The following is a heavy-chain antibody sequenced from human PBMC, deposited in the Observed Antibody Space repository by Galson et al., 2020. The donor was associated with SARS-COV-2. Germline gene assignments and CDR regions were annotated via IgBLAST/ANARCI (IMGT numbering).Heavy chain of an antibody. D-gene: IGHD3-22*01. CDR2: ISSSGRNI. CDR1: GFTFSGYY. Sequence: GGSLRLSCAASGFTFSGYYMSWIRRAPGKGLEYVSYISSSGRNIYYADSVKGRFTISRDNAKNSLYLQMNSLRAEDTAVYYCARDPYYYTNSGHYDYWGQGALVTVSS. J-gene: IGHJ4*02. CDR3: ARDPYYYTNSGHYDY. V-gene: IGHV3-11*01.